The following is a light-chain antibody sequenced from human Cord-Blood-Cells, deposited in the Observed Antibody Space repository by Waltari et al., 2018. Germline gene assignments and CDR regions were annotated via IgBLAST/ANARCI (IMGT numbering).Light chain of an antibody. J-gene: IGLJ1*01. CDR1: SSDVGGYDY. CDR2: DVS. V-gene: IGLV2-14*03. Sequence: QSALTQPPSVSGSPAQSITISSTGTSSDVGGYDYVSRYQQHPGKTPKLMIYDVSNLTSGVSNHFSGSEPGNTGSLSISGLQAEDEADYYCSSYTSSRTYVFGTGTKVTVL. CDR3: SSYTSSRTYV.